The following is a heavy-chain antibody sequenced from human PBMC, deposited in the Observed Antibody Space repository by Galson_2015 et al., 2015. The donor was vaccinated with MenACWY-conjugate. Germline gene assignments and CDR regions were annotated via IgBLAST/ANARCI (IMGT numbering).Heavy chain of an antibody. CDR2: TYYRSKWFY. CDR1: GDSVSSNSVA. J-gene: IGHJ4*02. V-gene: IGHV6-1*01. Sequence: CAISGDSVSSNSVAWNWIRQSPSRGLEWLGRTYYRSKWFYDYAISVKRRITINPDTSKNQLSLQLSSVTSDDTAMYYCARESSDFKIWGQGTLVTVSS. D-gene: IGHD2-21*02. CDR3: ARESSDFKI.